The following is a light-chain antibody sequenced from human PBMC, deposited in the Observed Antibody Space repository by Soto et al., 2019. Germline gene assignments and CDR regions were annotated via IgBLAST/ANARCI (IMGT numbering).Light chain of an antibody. V-gene: IGLV2-23*02. CDR1: NSDVGSYNL. CDR3: CSYAGSSTPSYV. CDR2: EVS. Sequence: QSALTQPASVSGSPGQSITISCTGTNSDVGSYNLVSWYQQHPGKAPKVIIYEVSERPSGVSDRFSGSKSGNTASLMISGLQAEDEADYYRCSYAGSSTPSYVFGRGTKVTVL. J-gene: IGLJ1*01.